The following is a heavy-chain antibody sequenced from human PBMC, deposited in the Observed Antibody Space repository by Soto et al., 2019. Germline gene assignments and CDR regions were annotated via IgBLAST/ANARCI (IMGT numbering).Heavy chain of an antibody. J-gene: IGHJ4*02. Sequence: VQLVESGGGVVQPGRSLRLSCAASGFTFSDYAMHWVRQAPGKGLEWVAVVSHDGRNTHYADSVKGRFTISRDNSKNNVLLEKTSLIAADNAVVYCGKGGRQVLGKSVFYYWGQGTLVTVSS. V-gene: IGHV3-30*18. CDR2: VSHDGRNT. CDR3: GKGGRQVLGKSVFYY. CDR1: GFTFSDYA. D-gene: IGHD3-16*01.